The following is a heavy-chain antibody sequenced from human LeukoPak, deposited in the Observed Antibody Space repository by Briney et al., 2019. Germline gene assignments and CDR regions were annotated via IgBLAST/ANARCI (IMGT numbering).Heavy chain of an antibody. CDR1: GFTFSSYS. V-gene: IGHV3-21*01. CDR3: ARSPQLDIVVVVGAIDY. J-gene: IGHJ4*02. Sequence: RGSLRLSCAASGFTFSSYSTNWVRQAPGKGLEWVSSISSSSSYIYYADSVKGRFTISRDNAKNSLYLQINSLRAEDTAVYYCARSPQLDIVVVVGAIDYWGQGTLVTVSS. D-gene: IGHD2-15*01. CDR2: ISSSSSYI.